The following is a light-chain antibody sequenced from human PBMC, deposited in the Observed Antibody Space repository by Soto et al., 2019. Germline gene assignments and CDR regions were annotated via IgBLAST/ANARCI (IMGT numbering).Light chain of an antibody. V-gene: IGKV3-11*01. CDR2: DTS. J-gene: IGKJ2*01. CDR3: QQRTNWRYT. Sequence: EVVLTQSPATLSLSPGERATLSCRASQSVSRYLAWYQQKPGQAPRLLIYDTSNRATGIPARFSGSGSGTDFTLTISSLEPEDFAVYYCQQRTNWRYTFGQGTKV. CDR1: QSVSRY.